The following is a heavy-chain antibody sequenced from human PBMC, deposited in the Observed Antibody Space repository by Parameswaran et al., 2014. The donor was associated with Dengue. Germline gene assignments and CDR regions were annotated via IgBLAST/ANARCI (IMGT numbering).Heavy chain of an antibody. D-gene: IGHD5-18*01. Sequence: WIRQPPGKGLEWIGYIYYSGSTNYNPSLKSRVTISVDTSKNQFSLKLSSVTAADTAVYYCARESSSYDIFDYWGQGTLVTVSS. J-gene: IGHJ4*02. V-gene: IGHV4-59*01. CDR3: ARESSSYDIFDY. CDR2: IYYSGST.